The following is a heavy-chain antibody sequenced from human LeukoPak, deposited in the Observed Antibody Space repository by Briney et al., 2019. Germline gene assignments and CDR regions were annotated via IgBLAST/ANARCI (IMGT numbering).Heavy chain of an antibody. CDR3: ARDIVLLDY. CDR2: IKQDGSEK. V-gene: IGHV3-7*01. CDR1: GLTFTSYW. J-gene: IGHJ4*02. Sequence: GGSLRLSCATSGLTFTSYWMTWVRQAPGKGLEWVANIKQDGSEKYYVDSVKGRFTISRDNAKNSLYLQMNSLRAEDTAVYYCARDIVLLDYWGQGTLVTVSS. D-gene: IGHD3-10*01.